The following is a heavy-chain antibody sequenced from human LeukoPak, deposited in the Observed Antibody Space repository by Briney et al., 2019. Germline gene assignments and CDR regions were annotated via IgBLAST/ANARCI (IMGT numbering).Heavy chain of an antibody. CDR1: GGSISSSSYY. D-gene: IGHD3-9*01. CDR3: AREGYYDILTGYYPEEFDY. J-gene: IGHJ4*02. V-gene: IGHV4-39*07. Sequence: PSETLSLTCTVSGGSISSSSYYWGWVRQPPGKGLEWIGSIYYSGSTYYNPSLKSRVTISVDTSKNQFSLKLSSVTAADTAVYYCAREGYYDILTGYYPEEFDYWGQGTLVTVSS. CDR2: IYYSGST.